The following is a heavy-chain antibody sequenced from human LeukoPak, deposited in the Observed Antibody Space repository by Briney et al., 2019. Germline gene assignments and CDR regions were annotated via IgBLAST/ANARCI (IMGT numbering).Heavy chain of an antibody. CDR3: ARSERYSSSWVGAFDY. J-gene: IGHJ4*02. Sequence: SETLSLTCAVYGGSFSGYYWSWIRQPPGKGLEWIGEINHSGSTNYNPSLKSRVTISVDTSKNQFSLKLSSVTAADTAVYYCARSERYSSSWVGAFDYWGQGTLVTVSS. CDR2: INHSGST. D-gene: IGHD6-13*01. V-gene: IGHV4-34*01. CDR1: GGSFSGYY.